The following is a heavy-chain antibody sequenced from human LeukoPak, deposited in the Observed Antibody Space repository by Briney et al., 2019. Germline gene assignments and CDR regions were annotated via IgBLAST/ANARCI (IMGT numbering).Heavy chain of an antibody. CDR2: IYPGDSHT. Sequence: GESLKISCKGSGYRFTSYWIGWVRQMPGKGLEWMGIIYPGDSHTRYSPSFQGQVTISADKSISTAYLQWNSLKASDTAMYYCARRVPYYDILTGYHHYGMDVWGQGTTVTVSS. CDR3: ARRVPYYDILTGYHHYGMDV. V-gene: IGHV5-51*01. CDR1: GYRFTSYW. J-gene: IGHJ6*02. D-gene: IGHD3-9*01.